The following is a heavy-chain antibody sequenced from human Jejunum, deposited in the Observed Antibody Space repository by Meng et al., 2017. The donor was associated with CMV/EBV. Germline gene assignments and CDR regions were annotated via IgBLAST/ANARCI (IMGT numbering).Heavy chain of an antibody. J-gene: IGHJ4*02. CDR1: TFNASA. V-gene: IGHV3-23*01. CDR2: ISGSGVNT. CDR3: AKDRLGSTAVPYFFDY. Sequence: TFNASAMNWVRQAPGKGLEWVSGISGSGVNTYYADSVKGRFTISRDNSKNTLYLQMNSLRGEDTAVYYCAKDRLGSTAVPYFFDYWGQGTLVTVSS. D-gene: IGHD2/OR15-2a*01.